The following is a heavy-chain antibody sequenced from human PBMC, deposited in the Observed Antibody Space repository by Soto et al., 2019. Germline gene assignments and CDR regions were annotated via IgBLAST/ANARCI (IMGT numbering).Heavy chain of an antibody. J-gene: IGHJ5*02. CDR2: IYWNNDK. CDR1: GHSLSSNGGD. D-gene: IGHD6-13*01. Sequence: SGPTLVNPTQTLTLTCSFSGHSLSSNGGDGRWILPPPGKALEWLALIYWNNDKPYSESLKSRLTLTKDTSNNQVVLTMTNMDPVAAATNYCAHKRCWISSWYRRRFDPWGQGTLVTVSS. CDR3: AHKRCWISSWYRRRFDP. V-gene: IGHV2-5*01.